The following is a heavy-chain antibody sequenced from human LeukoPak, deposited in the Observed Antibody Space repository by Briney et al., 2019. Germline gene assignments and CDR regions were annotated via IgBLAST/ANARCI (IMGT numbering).Heavy chain of an antibody. CDR2: INHSGST. V-gene: IGHV4-34*01. CDR1: GGSFSGYY. D-gene: IGHD6-13*01. J-gene: IGHJ4*02. Sequence: SETLSLTCAVYGGSFSGYYWSWIRQPPGKGLEWIGEINHSGSTNYNPSLKSRVTISVDTSKNQLSLKLSSVTAADTAVYYCARSGIAAAGTGIDYWGQGTLVTVSS. CDR3: ARSGIAAAGTGIDY.